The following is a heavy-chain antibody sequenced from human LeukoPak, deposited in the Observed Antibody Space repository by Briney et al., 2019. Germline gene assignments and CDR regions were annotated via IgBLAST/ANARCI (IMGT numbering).Heavy chain of an antibody. CDR1: GYTFTSNY. Sequence: ASVKVSCKASGYTFTSNYIHWVRQAPGQGLEWMGMIYPRDGSTSYAQKFQGRVTMTRDTSTSTVYMELSSLRSEDSAVCYCHATVVTLDGLDYWGQGTLVTVSS. D-gene: IGHD4-23*01. CDR2: IYPRDGST. V-gene: IGHV1-46*01. J-gene: IGHJ4*02. CDR3: HATVVTLDGLDY.